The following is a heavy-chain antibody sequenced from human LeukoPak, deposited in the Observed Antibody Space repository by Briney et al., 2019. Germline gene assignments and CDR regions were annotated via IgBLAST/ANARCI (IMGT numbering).Heavy chain of an antibody. V-gene: IGHV3-33*01. CDR1: GFSFSTYG. D-gene: IGHD6-6*01. CDR3: VRDPGVVAYYFDS. CDR2: IWYDGSKK. Sequence: PGRSLRLSCAASGFSFSTYGMHWVRQVPGKGLDWVAVIWYDGSKKYYADSVKGRFTISRYDSKSTLYLQMNSLRAEDTATYYCVRDPGVVAYYFDSWGQGTLVTVSS. J-gene: IGHJ4*02.